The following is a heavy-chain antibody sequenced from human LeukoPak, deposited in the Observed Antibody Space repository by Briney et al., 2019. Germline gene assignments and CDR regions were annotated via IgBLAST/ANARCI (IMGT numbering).Heavy chain of an antibody. CDR3: ARGNYDSSAPRWSYYFDY. J-gene: IGHJ4*02. V-gene: IGHV4-61*02. Sequence: SETLSLTCTVSGGSISSGSYYWSWIRQPAGKGLEWIGRIYTSGSTNYNPSLKSRVTISVDTSKNQFSLKLSSVTAADTGVYYCARGNYDSSAPRWSYYFDYWGQGTLVTVSS. CDR1: GGSISSGSYY. CDR2: IYTSGST. D-gene: IGHD3-22*01.